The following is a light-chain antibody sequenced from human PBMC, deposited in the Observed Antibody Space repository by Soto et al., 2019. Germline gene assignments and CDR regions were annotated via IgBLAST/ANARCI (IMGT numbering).Light chain of an antibody. V-gene: IGKV1-13*02. CDR3: QQFNTYPIT. J-gene: IGKJ5*01. CDR2: DAS. CDR1: QDIRGA. Sequence: ALQLTQSPSSLSASVGDRVTITCRASQDIRGALAWYQQKPGKAPKLLIYDASSLESGVPSRFSGSGSGTDFTLTISSLQPEDFATYYCQQFNTYPITFGQGTRLEIK.